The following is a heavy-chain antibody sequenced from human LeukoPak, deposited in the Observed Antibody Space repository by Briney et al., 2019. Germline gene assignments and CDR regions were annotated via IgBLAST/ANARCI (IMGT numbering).Heavy chain of an antibody. J-gene: IGHJ4*02. V-gene: IGHV3-23*01. D-gene: IGHD5-12*01. CDR1: GFTFSGYA. Sequence: SAGSLRLSCAGSGFTFSGYAMAWVRQPPGKGLQWVSTISGGASATYYPDSVKGQFTVSRDNSKSTLFLQMNNLRAEDTAVYYCAREMGLNIAATFGYWGQGTLVTVSS. CDR3: AREMGLNIAATFGY. CDR2: ISGGASAT.